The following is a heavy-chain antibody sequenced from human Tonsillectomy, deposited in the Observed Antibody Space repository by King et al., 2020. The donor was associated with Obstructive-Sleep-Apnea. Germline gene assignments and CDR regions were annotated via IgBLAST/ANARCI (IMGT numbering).Heavy chain of an antibody. CDR2: IRGSGGRT. J-gene: IGHJ3*02. CDR1: GFTFSSYA. V-gene: IGHV3-23*04. CDR3: AKDRYSGSPDAFDI. Sequence: VQLVESGGGLVQPGGSLRLSCAASGFTFSSYAMSWVRQAPGKGLEWVSAIRGSGGRTFYAHSVKGRFTISSDNSNNTLYLQMNSLRAEDTAVYYCAKDRYSGSPDAFDIWGQGTMVTVSS. D-gene: IGHD1-26*01.